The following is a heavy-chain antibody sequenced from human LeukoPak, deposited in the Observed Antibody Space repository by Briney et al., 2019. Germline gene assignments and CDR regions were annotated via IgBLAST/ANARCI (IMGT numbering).Heavy chain of an antibody. CDR1: GFTFSSYS. D-gene: IGHD3-16*01. Sequence: GGSLRLSCAASGFTFSSYSMNWIRQAPGKGLEWVSSISSSGTYIYYADSVKGRFTISRDSANNSLYLQMNSLRAEDTAVYFCARVSLVLGLGLDYWGQGTLVTVSS. CDR2: ISSSGTYI. CDR3: ARVSLVLGLGLDY. J-gene: IGHJ4*02. V-gene: IGHV3-21*01.